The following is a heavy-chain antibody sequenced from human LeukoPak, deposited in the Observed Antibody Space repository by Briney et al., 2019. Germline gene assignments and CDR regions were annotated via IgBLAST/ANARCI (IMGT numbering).Heavy chain of an antibody. CDR3: AKMKGHPLPKYYMDV. Sequence: GGSLRLSCAASGLTFSNYAMSWVRQAPGKGLEWVSGISDSGGSTYYADSVKGRFTIFRDNSKNTLYLEMNSLRAEDTAIYYCAKMKGHPLPKYYMDVWGQGTTVTVSS. CDR1: GLTFSNYA. D-gene: IGHD1-26*01. V-gene: IGHV3-23*01. CDR2: ISDSGGST. J-gene: IGHJ6*01.